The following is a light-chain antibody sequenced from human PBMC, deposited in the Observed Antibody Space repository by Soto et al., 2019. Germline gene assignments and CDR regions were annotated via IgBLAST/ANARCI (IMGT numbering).Light chain of an antibody. CDR3: QLWDRTTDAVV. Sequence: SYELTQPPSVSVDPGKTATITCGANNIGSKNVHWYHQKPGQAPVLVIFYDSDRPSGITERFSGSNSGNTATLTISRVEAGDEADYFCQLWDRTTDAVVFGGGTRLTVL. CDR1: NIGSKN. J-gene: IGLJ2*01. V-gene: IGLV3-21*01. CDR2: YDS.